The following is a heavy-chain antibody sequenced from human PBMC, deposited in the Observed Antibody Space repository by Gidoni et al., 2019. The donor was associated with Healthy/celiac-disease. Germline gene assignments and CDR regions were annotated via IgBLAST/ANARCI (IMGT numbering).Heavy chain of an antibody. V-gene: IGHV3-33*01. CDR3: ASVGRNPARTRGSYYYYGMDV. CDR1: GFTYSSYG. CDR2: IWYYGSNQ. J-gene: IGHJ6*02. D-gene: IGHD1-26*01. Sequence: QVQLVESGGGVVQPGRSLRHSCAASGFTYSSYGMHWVRQAPGMGLECVAVIWYYGSNQYYADSVKGRFPISRDNSKNTLYLQMISLRAEDTAVYYCASVGRNPARTRGSYYYYGMDVWGQGTTVTVSS.